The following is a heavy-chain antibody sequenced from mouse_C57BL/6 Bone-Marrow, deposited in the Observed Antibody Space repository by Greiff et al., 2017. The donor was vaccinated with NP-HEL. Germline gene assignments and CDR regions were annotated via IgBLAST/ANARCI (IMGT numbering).Heavy chain of an antibody. J-gene: IGHJ2*01. CDR3: ARDGEWSPYFDY. V-gene: IGHV5-16*01. CDR1: GFTFSDYY. D-gene: IGHD1-1*02. CDR2: INYDGSST. Sequence: DVQLQESEGGLVQPGSSMKLSCTASGFTFSDYYMAWVRQVPEKGLEWVANINYDGSSTYYLDSLKSRFIISRDNAKNILYLQMSSLKSEDTATYYCARDGEWSPYFDYWGQGTTLTVSS.